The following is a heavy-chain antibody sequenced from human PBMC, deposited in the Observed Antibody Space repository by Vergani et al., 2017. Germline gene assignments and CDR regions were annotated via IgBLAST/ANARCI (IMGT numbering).Heavy chain of an antibody. J-gene: IGHJ6*02. V-gene: IGHV3-7*01. D-gene: IGHD3-10*01. CDR2: VNQDGSEK. Sequence: EGQLVESGGDWVQRGGSLRLSCAASGFISSSYWMSWVRQAPGKGLEWLANVNQDGSEKYYVDSVRGRFTISRDNAKHSIYLQMNSLRAEDKAVYFCVRVPLIRRGSGNYGINTYHGMDVWGQAATVIVSS. CDR3: VRVPLIRRGSGNYGINTYHGMDV. CDR1: GFISSSYW.